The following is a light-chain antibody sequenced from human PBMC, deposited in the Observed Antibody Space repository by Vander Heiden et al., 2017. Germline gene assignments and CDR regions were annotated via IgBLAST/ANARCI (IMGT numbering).Light chain of an antibody. CDR2: AAS. J-gene: IGKJ5*01. Sequence: DIQMTQSPSSLSASVGDRVTITCRASQSIDNFLNWCQQKPGKAPKLLIYAASKLESWVPSRFSGSGSGTHFSLTISSLQPEDSATYFCQQSYSSPRITFGLGTRLEIE. CDR3: QQSYSSPRIT. V-gene: IGKV1-39*01. CDR1: QSIDNF.